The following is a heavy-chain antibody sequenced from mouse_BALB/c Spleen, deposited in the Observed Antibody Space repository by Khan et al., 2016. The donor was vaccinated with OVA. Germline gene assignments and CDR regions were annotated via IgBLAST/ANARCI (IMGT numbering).Heavy chain of an antibody. CDR1: GYIFTNYG. V-gene: IGHV9-3-1*01. CDR2: IYINTGEP. Sequence: QIQLVQSGPDLKKPGETVKISCKASGYIFTNYGINWVKQAPGKGLKWMGWIYINTGEPTYVDDFKGRFAFSLETSASTAYLQINNLKNEDTATHFCARGGRRAMDYWGQGTSVTVSS. J-gene: IGHJ4*01. D-gene: IGHD3-3*01. CDR3: ARGGRRAMDY.